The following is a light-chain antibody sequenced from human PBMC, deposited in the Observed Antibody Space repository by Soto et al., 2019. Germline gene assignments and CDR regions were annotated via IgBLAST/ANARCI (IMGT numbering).Light chain of an antibody. CDR3: MQATHWPLT. CDR1: QSLVYSDGIAY. J-gene: IGKJ5*01. CDR2: KVS. V-gene: IGKV2-30*01. Sequence: AQSRRSRRVTLGQPASISCRSNQSLVYSDGIAYFSWFQQRPGRSPRRLIYKVSNRDSGVPARFSGSGSGTDFAQKISRVEPDDVGVYYCMQATHWPLTFGQGTRLEIK.